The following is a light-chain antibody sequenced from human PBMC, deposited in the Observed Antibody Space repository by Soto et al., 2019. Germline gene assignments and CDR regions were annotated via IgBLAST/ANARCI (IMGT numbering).Light chain of an antibody. CDR1: QSVSSR. J-gene: IGKJ1*01. Sequence: EIVMTHSPATLSVSPGERVTLSFSASQSVSSRLAWYHQKPGQSPRLLIYGASTRATGIPARFSGSGSGTEFTLTISSLQPDDFATYYCQHYNSYSEAFGQGTKVDIK. V-gene: IGKV3-15*01. CDR2: GAS. CDR3: QHYNSYSEA.